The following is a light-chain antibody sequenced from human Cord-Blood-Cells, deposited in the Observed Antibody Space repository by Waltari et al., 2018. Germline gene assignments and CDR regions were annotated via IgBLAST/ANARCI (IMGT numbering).Light chain of an antibody. CDR3: QSYDSSLSGYV. Sequence: QSVLTQPPSVSGAPGQRLTISCTWTSSHLAAGSDVHSYQHLPATAPKLPIYGNSNRPAGVPDRFSGSKSGTSASLAITGLQAEDEADYYCQSYDSSLSGYVFGTGTKVTVL. CDR1: SSHLAAGSD. J-gene: IGLJ1*01. CDR2: GNS. V-gene: IGLV1-40*01.